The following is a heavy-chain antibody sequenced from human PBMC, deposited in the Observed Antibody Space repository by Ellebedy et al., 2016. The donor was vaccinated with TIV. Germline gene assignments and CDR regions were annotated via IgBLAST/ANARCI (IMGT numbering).Heavy chain of an antibody. CDR3: ARQVVGIAAAGTPPEFYYYYGMDV. V-gene: IGHV5-51*01. CDR1: GYSFTSYW. J-gene: IGHJ6*02. D-gene: IGHD6-13*01. CDR2: IYPGDSDP. Sequence: GESLKISCKGSGYSFTSYWIGWVRQMPGKGLEWMGIIYPGDSDPRYSPSFQGQVTISADKSISTAYLQWSSLKASDTAMYYCARQVVGIAAAGTPPEFYYYYGMDVWGQGTTVTVSS.